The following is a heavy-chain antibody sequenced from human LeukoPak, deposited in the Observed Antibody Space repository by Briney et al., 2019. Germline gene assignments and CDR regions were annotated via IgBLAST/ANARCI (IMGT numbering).Heavy chain of an antibody. CDR3: ARGRSQQLGYYYYGMDV. V-gene: IGHV1-8*02. Sequence: ASVKVSCKASGYTFTSYGISWVRQAPGQGLEWMGWMNPNSGNTGYAQKFQGRVTMTRNTSISTAYMELSSLRSEDTAVYYCARGRSQQLGYYYYGMDVWGQGTTVTVSS. D-gene: IGHD6-13*01. J-gene: IGHJ6*02. CDR1: GYTFTSYG. CDR2: MNPNSGNT.